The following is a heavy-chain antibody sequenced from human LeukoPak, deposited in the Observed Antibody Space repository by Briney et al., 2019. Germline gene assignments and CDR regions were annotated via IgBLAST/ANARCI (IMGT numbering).Heavy chain of an antibody. CDR1: GGTFSSYA. J-gene: IGHJ4*02. Sequence: SVKVSCKASGGTFSSYAISWVRQAPGQGLEWMGGIIPIFGTANYAQKFQGRVTITADKSTSTAYMELSSLRSEDTAVYYCARVPNSYDFWSGYYYDYWGQGTLVTVSS. D-gene: IGHD3-3*01. V-gene: IGHV1-69*06. CDR3: ARVPNSYDFWSGYYYDY. CDR2: IIPIFGTA.